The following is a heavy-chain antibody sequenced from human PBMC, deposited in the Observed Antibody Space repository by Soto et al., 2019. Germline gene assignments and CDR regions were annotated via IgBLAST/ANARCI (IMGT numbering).Heavy chain of an antibody. Sequence: EVQLVESGGGLVKPGGSLRLSCAASGFSFSNAWMNWVRQAPGKGLEWVGRIKSITDGGTTDYTAPVKGRFTISRDDSKNTLYLQMNSVKSEDTDVYYCATRNDHWGQGTLVTVSP. CDR1: GFSFSNAW. CDR2: IKSITDGGTT. J-gene: IGHJ4*02. V-gene: IGHV3-15*07. CDR3: ATRNDH.